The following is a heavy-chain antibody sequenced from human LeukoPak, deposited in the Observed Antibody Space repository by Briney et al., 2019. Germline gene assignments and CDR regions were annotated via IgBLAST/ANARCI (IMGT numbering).Heavy chain of an antibody. J-gene: IGHJ4*02. CDR3: TWGRVAMVPL. D-gene: IGHD5-18*01. CDR1: GGSFSGYY. CDR2: INHSGST. V-gene: IGHV4-34*01. Sequence: PSETLSLTCAVYGGSFSGYYWSWIRQPPGKGLEWIGEINHSGSTNYNPSLKSRVTISVDTSKNQFSLNLSSVTAADTAVYYCTWGRVAMVPLWGQGTLVTVSS.